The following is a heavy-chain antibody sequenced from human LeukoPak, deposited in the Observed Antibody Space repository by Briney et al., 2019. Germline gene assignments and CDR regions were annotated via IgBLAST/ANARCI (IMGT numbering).Heavy chain of an antibody. D-gene: IGHD1-26*01. Sequence: GGSLRLSCAASGFTFSSYGMHWVRQAPGKGLEWVAFIRYDGSNKYYADSVKGRFTISRDNAKNSLYLQMNSLRAEDTAVYYCARGHSGSYLDYFDYWGQGTLVTVSS. J-gene: IGHJ4*02. CDR1: GFTFSSYG. CDR2: IRYDGSNK. CDR3: ARGHSGSYLDYFDY. V-gene: IGHV3-30*02.